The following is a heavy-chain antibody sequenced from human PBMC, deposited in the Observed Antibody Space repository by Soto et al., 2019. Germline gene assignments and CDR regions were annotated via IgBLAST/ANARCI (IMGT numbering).Heavy chain of an antibody. Sequence: QVQLVQSGAEVKKPGASVKVSCKASGYTFTSYGISWVRQAPGQGLEWMGWISAYNGNTNYAQKLQGRVTMTTDTSASTAYMELRNLSSDDTAVYSCERDAFAVTNNWFDPWGQGTLVTVSS. CDR2: ISAYNGNT. J-gene: IGHJ5*02. CDR1: GYTFTSYG. V-gene: IGHV1-18*01. D-gene: IGHD4-17*01. CDR3: ERDAFAVTNNWFDP.